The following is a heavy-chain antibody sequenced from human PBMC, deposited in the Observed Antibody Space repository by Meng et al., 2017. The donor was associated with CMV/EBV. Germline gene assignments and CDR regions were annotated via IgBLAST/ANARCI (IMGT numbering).Heavy chain of an antibody. CDR3: ARCLSDYHIFTSRVNYYAMDV. CDR1: GSPFSSYA. V-gene: IGHV3-30-3*01. Sequence: GGPLRPSCAAFGSPFSSYAMYWARQAPGKGPEWVAVISYDGSNKYYADSVKGRFTISRDNSKNALFLQMNSLRAEDTAVYYCARCLSDYHIFTSRVNYYAMDVWGQGTTVTVSS. J-gene: IGHJ6*02. D-gene: IGHD3-9*01. CDR2: ISYDGSNK.